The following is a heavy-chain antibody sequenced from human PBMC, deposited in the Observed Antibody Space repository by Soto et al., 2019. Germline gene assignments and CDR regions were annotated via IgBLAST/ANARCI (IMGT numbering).Heavy chain of an antibody. CDR1: GFTFSSSG. V-gene: IGHV3-33*07. CDR3: ARDGDVNTGFGKDY. J-gene: IGHJ4*02. Sequence: GGTLTLSCAASGFTFSSSGIYWVRQAPGKGMEWVAFIWHDGGNKFYAESVKGRFTISRDNSKNTLYLQMTSLSAEDTAMYYCARDGDVNTGFGKDYWGQGTLVTVSS. D-gene: IGHD3-16*01. CDR2: IWHDGGNK.